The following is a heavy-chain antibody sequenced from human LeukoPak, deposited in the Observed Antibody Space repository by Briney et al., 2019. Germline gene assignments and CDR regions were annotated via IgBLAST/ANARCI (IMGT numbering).Heavy chain of an antibody. CDR3: AKVDTLILVVEYSLDY. J-gene: IGHJ4*02. CDR1: GYTFTGYY. CDR2: TNPNSGGT. V-gene: IGHV1-2*02. Sequence: ASVKVSCKASGYTFTGYYMHWVRQAPGQGLEWMGWTNPNSGGTNYAQKFQGRVTMTRDTSISTAYMELSRLRSDDTAVYYCAKVDTLILVVEYSLDYWGQGTLVTVSS. D-gene: IGHD3-22*01.